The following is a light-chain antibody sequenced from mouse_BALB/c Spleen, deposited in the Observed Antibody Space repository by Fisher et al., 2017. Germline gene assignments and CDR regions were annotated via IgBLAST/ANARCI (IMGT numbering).Light chain of an antibody. V-gene: IGKV4-59*01. CDR1: SSVSY. J-gene: IGKJ4*01. Sequence: IVLTQSPAIMSASLGEEITLTCSASSSVSYMHWYQQKSGTSPKRWIYDTSKLASGVPARFSGSGSGNSYSLTISRMEAEDAATYYCQQYHSYPFTFGSGTKLEIK. CDR2: DTS. CDR3: QQYHSYPFT.